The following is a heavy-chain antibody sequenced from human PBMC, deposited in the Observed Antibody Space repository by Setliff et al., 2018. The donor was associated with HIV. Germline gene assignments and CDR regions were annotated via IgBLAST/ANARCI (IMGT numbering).Heavy chain of an antibody. Sequence: SETLSLTCTVSGVSISTYYCSWIRQPPGKGLEWIGHINTSGRTTYNPSLKSRVTISVDTSKNQFSLKLTSVTAADTAVYYCARGNNGYYYDSSGYYHWGQGTLVTVSS. J-gene: IGHJ5*02. V-gene: IGHV4-4*08. CDR2: INTSGRT. CDR1: GVSISTYY. CDR3: ARGNNGYYYDSSGYYH. D-gene: IGHD3-22*01.